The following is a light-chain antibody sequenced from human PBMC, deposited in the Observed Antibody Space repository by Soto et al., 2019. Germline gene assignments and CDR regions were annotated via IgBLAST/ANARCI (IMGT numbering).Light chain of an antibody. CDR2: GAS. J-gene: IGKJ1*01. Sequence: EIVLTQSPGTLSLSPGERATLSCRASQSIGSSYLVWYQQKPGQAPRLLIYGASSRATGIPDRYSGSGSGTDFALTISRLEPEDFSVYSCQQYGSSRTFGQGTKVEIK. CDR1: QSIGSSY. V-gene: IGKV3-20*01. CDR3: QQYGSSRT.